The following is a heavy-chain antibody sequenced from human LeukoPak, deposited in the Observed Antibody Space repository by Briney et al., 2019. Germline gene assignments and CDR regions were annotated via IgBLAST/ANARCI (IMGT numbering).Heavy chain of an antibody. V-gene: IGHV3-53*01. D-gene: IGHD5-18*01. CDR1: GFTVSSDY. CDR2: IYSGGTT. CDR3: ARASREYNYGYWDY. Sequence: GGSLRLSCAASGFTVSSDYMSWVRQAPGKGLEWVSIIYSGGTTYYADSVKGRFTISRDNSKNTLYLQMNSLRAEDTAVYYCARASREYNYGYWDYWGQGTLVTVSS. J-gene: IGHJ4*02.